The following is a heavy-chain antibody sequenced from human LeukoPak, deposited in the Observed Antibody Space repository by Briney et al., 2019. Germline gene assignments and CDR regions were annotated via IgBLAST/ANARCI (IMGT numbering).Heavy chain of an antibody. V-gene: IGHV4-39*01. D-gene: IGHD3-16*01. CDR3: ARHIITSLGAFDI. J-gene: IGHJ3*02. CDR2: IYYSGST. Sequence: SETLSLTCTVSGGSISSSSYYWGWIRQPPGKGLEWIGSIYYSGSTYYNPSLKSRVTISVDTSKNQFSLKLSSVTAADTAVYYCARHIITSLGAFDIWGQGTRVTVSS. CDR1: GGSISSSSYY.